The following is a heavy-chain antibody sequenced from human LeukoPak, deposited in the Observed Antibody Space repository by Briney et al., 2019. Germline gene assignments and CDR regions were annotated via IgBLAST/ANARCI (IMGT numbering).Heavy chain of an antibody. J-gene: IGHJ4*02. CDR1: GYTFTGYY. CDR3: ARTRSSAVAGTLYFDY. D-gene: IGHD6-19*01. V-gene: IGHV1-69*02. CDR2: IIPILGIA. Sequence: GASVKVSCKASGYTFTGYYMHWVRQAPGQGLEWMGRIIPILGIANYAQKFQGRVTITADKSTSTAYMELSSLRSEDTAVYYCARTRSSAVAGTLYFDYWGQGTLVTVSS.